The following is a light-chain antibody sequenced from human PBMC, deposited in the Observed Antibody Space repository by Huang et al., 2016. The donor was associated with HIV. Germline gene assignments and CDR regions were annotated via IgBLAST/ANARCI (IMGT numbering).Light chain of an antibody. CDR2: ATS. CDR1: QNFIVY. J-gene: IGKJ2*01. Sequence: TIVGRTSQNFIVYVNWDPQSPGKAPNILLYATSSLHTGVPSRFSGSGSGTHFTLTISSLQSEDFATYYCQQSSTPPSTFGQGTKLEIK. V-gene: IGKV1-39*01. CDR3: QQSSTPPST.